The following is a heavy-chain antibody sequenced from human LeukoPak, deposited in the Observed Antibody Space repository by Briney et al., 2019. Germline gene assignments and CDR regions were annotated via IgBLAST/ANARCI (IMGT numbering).Heavy chain of an antibody. CDR3: ARATYYDSSGPEDY. J-gene: IGHJ4*02. Sequence: ASVKVSCKASGYTFTGYYMHWMRQAPGQGLEWMGWINPLSGGTNYAQKFQGRVTMTTDTSTSTAYMELRSLRSDDTAVYYCARATYYDSSGPEDYWGQGTLVTVSS. D-gene: IGHD3-22*01. CDR1: GYTFTGYY. CDR2: INPLSGGT. V-gene: IGHV1-2*02.